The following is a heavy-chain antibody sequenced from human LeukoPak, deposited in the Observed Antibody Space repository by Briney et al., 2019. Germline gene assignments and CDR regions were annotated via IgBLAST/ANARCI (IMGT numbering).Heavy chain of an antibody. J-gene: IGHJ3*02. D-gene: IGHD3-10*01. CDR2: IKETGSER. CDR1: GFTFSTYW. V-gene: IGHV3-7*01. Sequence: GGSLRLSCAASGFTFSTYWMTWVRQAPGKGLEWVANIKETGSERNYVDSVRGRFTISRDDSENTLYLQMNSLRLEDTAVYYCAKDMGSGRYAFDIWGQGTIVTVSS. CDR3: AKDMGSGRYAFDI.